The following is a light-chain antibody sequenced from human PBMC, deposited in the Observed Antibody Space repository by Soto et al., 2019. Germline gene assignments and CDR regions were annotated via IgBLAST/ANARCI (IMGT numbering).Light chain of an antibody. CDR2: QVN. Sequence: QSALTQPASVSGSPGQSVTISCTGPCSDIGDSNFISWYQHSPGKAPRLLIYQVNNRPSGVSGRFSGSKAGNTASLTISGLLDDDEADYFCASFRSGTILVFGSGTKVTVL. CDR3: ASFRSGTILV. J-gene: IGLJ1*01. V-gene: IGLV2-14*01. CDR1: CSDIGDSNF.